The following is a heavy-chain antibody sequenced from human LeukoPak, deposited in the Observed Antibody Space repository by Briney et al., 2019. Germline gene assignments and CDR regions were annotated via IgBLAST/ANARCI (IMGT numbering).Heavy chain of an antibody. Sequence: PSETLSLTCAVSGYSIRSGYYWGWIRQPPGKGLEWIGNTYHSGSTYYSPSLKSRVTISMDTSKNQFSLKLRSVTAADTAVYYCARDLGQVARYYFDYWGQGTLVTVSS. V-gene: IGHV4-38-2*02. D-gene: IGHD7-27*01. CDR2: TYHSGST. J-gene: IGHJ4*02. CDR1: GYSIRSGYY. CDR3: ARDLGQVARYYFDY.